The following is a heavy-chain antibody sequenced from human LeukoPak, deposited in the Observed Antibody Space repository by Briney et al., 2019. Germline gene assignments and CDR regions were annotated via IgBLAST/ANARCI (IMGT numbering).Heavy chain of an antibody. CDR2: IYTSKSM. CDR1: GGSISSGFYV. V-gene: IGHV4-61*09. D-gene: IGHD3-10*01. Sequence: SETLSLTCTVSGGSISSGFYVWYWIRQPAGEGLEWIGHIYTSKSMNYHPYLKSRVTIPVDTSKNQFSLKLTSVTAADTAVYYCTKGRGIWGQGTLVTVSS. J-gene: IGHJ4*02. CDR3: TKGRGI.